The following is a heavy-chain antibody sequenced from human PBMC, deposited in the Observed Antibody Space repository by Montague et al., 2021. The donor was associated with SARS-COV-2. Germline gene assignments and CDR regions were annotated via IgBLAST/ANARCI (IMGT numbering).Heavy chain of an antibody. Sequence: SETLSLTCTVHRGSFSGYYWTWIRQPPGKGLELVGEINHSGGGNYNPSLKSRGTISVDTSKNHFPLKLRSVTAADTAIYYCARGYCSSTTCYRSLHYWGQGTLVAVSS. V-gene: IGHV4-34*01. CDR2: INHSGGG. J-gene: IGHJ4*02. CDR1: RGSFSGYY. D-gene: IGHD2-2*01. CDR3: ARGYCSSTTCYRSLHY.